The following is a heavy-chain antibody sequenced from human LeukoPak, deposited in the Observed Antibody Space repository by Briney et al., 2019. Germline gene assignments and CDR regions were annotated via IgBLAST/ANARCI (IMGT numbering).Heavy chain of an antibody. CDR3: ARTTATMITHYYYYYMDV. Sequence: SGPTLVNPTQTLTLTCTFSGFSLSTSGMCVSWIRQPPGKALEWLARIDWDDDKYYSTSLKTRPTISKDTSKNQVVLTMTNMDPVVTATYYCARTTATMITHYYYYYMDVWGKGTTVTVSS. CDR1: GFSLSTSGMC. J-gene: IGHJ6*03. V-gene: IGHV2-70*11. CDR2: IDWDDDK. D-gene: IGHD3-16*01.